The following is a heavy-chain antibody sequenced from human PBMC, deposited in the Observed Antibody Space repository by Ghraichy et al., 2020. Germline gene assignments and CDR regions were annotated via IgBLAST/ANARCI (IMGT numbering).Heavy chain of an antibody. Sequence: LSRTCAVSGFTFSSYWMGWVRQAPGKGLEWVANIKENDSDKFYEDSVKGRFTISRDNAKNSLSLQMNSLRAEDTAVYYCARRGYFYAGFDYWGQGTLVTVSS. CDR2: IKENDSDK. V-gene: IGHV3-7*01. J-gene: IGHJ4*02. CDR3: ARRGYFYAGFDY. D-gene: IGHD5-18*01. CDR1: GFTFSSYW.